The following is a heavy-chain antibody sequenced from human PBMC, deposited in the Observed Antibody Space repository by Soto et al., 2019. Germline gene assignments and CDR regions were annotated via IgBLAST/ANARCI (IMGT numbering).Heavy chain of an antibody. J-gene: IGHJ3*02. CDR1: GFSLSNARMG. V-gene: IGHV2-26*01. D-gene: IGHD1-26*01. CDR3: ARIGGSYRKQHDAFDI. Sequence: KSGPTLVNPTETLTLTCTVSGFSLSNARMGVSWIRQPPGKALEWLAHIFSNDEKSYSTSLKSRLTISKDTSKSQVVLTMTNMDPVDTATYYCARIGGSYRKQHDAFDIWGQGTMVTVSS. CDR2: IFSNDEK.